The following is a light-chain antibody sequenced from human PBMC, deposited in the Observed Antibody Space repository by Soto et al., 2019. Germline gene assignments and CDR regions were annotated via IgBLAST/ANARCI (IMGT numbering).Light chain of an antibody. CDR2: AAS. J-gene: IGKJ2*01. CDR3: HQYHSPPQT. Sequence: EIVLMQSPGTLSLSPGERATLSCRASQTMTRAYVAWYQQKPGQAPRLLIYAASYRATGISDKFSGSGSGTDVSLTISRLEPEDSAVYYCHQYHSPPQTFGQGTKVEIK. CDR1: QTMTRAY. V-gene: IGKV3-20*01.